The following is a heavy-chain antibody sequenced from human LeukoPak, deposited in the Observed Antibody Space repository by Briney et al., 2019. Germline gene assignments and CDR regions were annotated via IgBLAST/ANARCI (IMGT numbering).Heavy chain of an antibody. V-gene: IGHV4-39*07. Sequence: SETLSLTCTVSGGSISSSSYYWGWIRQPPGKGLEGIGNIYYSGSTYYNPSLKIRVTIPVDTSKNQFSLKLSSVTAADTAVYYCARVRLTNQEQWLAQGAPMSAFDIWGEGTMVTVSS. CDR1: GGSISSSSYY. D-gene: IGHD6-19*01. CDR3: ARVRLTNQEQWLAQGAPMSAFDI. CDR2: IYYSGST. J-gene: IGHJ3*02.